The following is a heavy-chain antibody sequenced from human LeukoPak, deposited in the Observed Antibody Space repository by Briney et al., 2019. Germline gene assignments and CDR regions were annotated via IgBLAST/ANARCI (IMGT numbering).Heavy chain of an antibody. Sequence: GASLRLSCAASGFTFSSYSMNWVRQAPGKGLEWVSSFSSSSSYIYYADSVKGRFTISRDNAKNSLYLQMNSLRAEDTAVYYCARGEQQLVTGDYYYYGMDVWGQGTTVTVSS. D-gene: IGHD6-13*01. CDR3: ARGEQQLVTGDYYYYGMDV. CDR2: FSSSSSYI. V-gene: IGHV3-21*01. CDR1: GFTFSSYS. J-gene: IGHJ6*02.